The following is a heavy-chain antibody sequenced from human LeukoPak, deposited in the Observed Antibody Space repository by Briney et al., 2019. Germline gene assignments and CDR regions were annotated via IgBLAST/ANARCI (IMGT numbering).Heavy chain of an antibody. V-gene: IGHV4-30-4*08. Sequence: SQTLSLTCTVSGGSINSGDYYWSWIRQPPGKGLEWIGYIYYSGSTYYNPSLKSRVTISVDTSKNQFSLKLSSVTAADTAVYYCARVLKLGWEPNYYYYMDVWGKGTTVTVSS. D-gene: IGHD1-26*01. CDR3: ARVLKLGWEPNYYYYMDV. CDR2: IYYSGST. J-gene: IGHJ6*03. CDR1: GGSINSGDYY.